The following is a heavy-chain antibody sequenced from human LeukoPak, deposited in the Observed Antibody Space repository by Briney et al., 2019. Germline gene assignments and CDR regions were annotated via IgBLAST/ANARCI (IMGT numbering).Heavy chain of an antibody. CDR1: GFTFSTYG. Sequence: GGSLRLSCAASGFTFSTYGMHWVRQAPGKGLEWVAFIRYDGSNKYYADSVKGRLTISRDNSKNTLYLQMNSLRAEDTAVYFCAKDKDPWKSTSISDFEYWGQGTLVTVSS. V-gene: IGHV3-30*02. CDR2: IRYDGSNK. CDR3: AKDKDPWKSTSISDFEY. J-gene: IGHJ4*02. D-gene: IGHD1-1*01.